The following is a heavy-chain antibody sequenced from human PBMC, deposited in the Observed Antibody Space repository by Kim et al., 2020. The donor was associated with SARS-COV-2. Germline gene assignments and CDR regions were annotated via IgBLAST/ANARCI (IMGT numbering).Heavy chain of an antibody. CDR3: ARDALRAVAGTLDY. V-gene: IGHV3-30*04. Sequence: GGSLRLSCAASGFTFSSYAMHWVRQAPGKGLEWVAVISYDGSNKYYADSVKGRFTISRDNSKNTLYLQMNSLRAEDTAVYYCARDALRAVAGTLDYWGQG. CDR1: GFTFSSYA. CDR2: ISYDGSNK. J-gene: IGHJ4*02. D-gene: IGHD6-19*01.